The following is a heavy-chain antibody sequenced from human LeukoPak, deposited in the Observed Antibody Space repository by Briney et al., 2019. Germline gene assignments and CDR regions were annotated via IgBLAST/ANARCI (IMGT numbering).Heavy chain of an antibody. J-gene: IGHJ5*02. CDR2: IYYSGST. CDR3: AIEVPAAINWFDP. Sequence: SETLSLTCTVSGGSISSYYWSWIRQPPGKGLEWSGYIYYSGSTNYNPSLKSRVTISVDTSKNQFSLKLSSVTAADTAVYYCAIEVPAAINWFDPWGQGTLVTVSS. CDR1: GGSISSYY. V-gene: IGHV4-59*01. D-gene: IGHD2-2*01.